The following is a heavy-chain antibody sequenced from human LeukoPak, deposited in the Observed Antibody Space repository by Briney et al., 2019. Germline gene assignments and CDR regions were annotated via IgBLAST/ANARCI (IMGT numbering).Heavy chain of an antibody. J-gene: IGHJ5*02. CDR2: ISDSGGYT. CDR1: GFTFNNYA. D-gene: IGHD6-19*01. V-gene: IGHV3-23*01. Sequence: GGSLRLSCAASGFTFNNYAMSWVRQAPGKGLEWVSAISDSGGYTYYADSVKGRFTISRDNSKNTLYLQMNSLRAEDTAVYYCARQDPYTRGWYPRGQGTLVTVSS. CDR3: ARQDPYTRGWYP.